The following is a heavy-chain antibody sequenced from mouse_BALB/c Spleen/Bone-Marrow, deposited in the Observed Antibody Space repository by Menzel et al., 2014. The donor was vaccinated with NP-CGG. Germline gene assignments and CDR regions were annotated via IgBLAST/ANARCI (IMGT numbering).Heavy chain of an antibody. J-gene: IGHJ4*01. Sequence: QVQLKESGPGLVAPSQSLSITCTVSGFSLTSYGVHWVRQPPGKVLEWLGVIWAGGSTNYNSALMSRLSISKDNSKSQVFLKMNSLQTEDTAMCYCARGSYYEGAMDYWGQGPSVTVSS. CDR1: GFSLTSYG. D-gene: IGHD1-1*01. CDR3: ARGSYYEGAMDY. CDR2: IWAGGST. V-gene: IGHV2-9*02.